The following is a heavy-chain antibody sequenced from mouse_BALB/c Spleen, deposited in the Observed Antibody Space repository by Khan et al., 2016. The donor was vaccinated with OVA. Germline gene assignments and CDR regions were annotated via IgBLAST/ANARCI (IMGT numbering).Heavy chain of an antibody. Sequence: QIQLVRSGPGLVAPSQSLSITCTISGFSLTNYGVHWVRQPPGKGLEWLVVIWNDGNTAYNSALKSRLTISKDNSKSQVFLKMNSLQTDDTAMYFCARQPYYHYNIMDYWGQGTSVTVSS. CDR2: IWNDGNT. D-gene: IGHD2-10*01. CDR1: GFSLTNYG. CDR3: ARQPYYHYNIMDY. V-gene: IGHV2-6-1*01. J-gene: IGHJ4*01.